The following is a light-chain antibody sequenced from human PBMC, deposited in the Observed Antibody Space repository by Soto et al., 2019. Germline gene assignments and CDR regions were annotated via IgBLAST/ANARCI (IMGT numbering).Light chain of an antibody. CDR1: QSVDRNY. V-gene: IGKV3-20*01. J-gene: IGKJ5*01. CDR3: HHYGGSPIT. Sequence: EIVMTQSPATLSVSPGERVTLSCRASQSVDRNYLAWYQHKPGQAPRLLIYGASTRATGIPDRFSGSGSGTDFTLTINRLEPEDFAVYYCHHYGGSPITFGQGTRLEIK. CDR2: GAS.